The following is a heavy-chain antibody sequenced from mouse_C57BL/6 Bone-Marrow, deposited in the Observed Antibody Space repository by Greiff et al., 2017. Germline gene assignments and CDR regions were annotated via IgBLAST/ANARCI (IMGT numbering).Heavy chain of an antibody. CDR3: TRLRSNAAWCAY. V-gene: IGHV1-15*01. Sequence: QVQLKESGAELVRPGASVTLSCKASGYTFTDYEMHWVKQTPVHGLEWIGAIDPETGGTAYNQKFKGKAILTADKSSSTAYMELRSLKSEDSAVYYCTRLRSNAAWCAYGGRGTLVTVSA. D-gene: IGHD2-5*01. J-gene: IGHJ3*01. CDR2: IDPETGGT. CDR1: GYTFTDYE.